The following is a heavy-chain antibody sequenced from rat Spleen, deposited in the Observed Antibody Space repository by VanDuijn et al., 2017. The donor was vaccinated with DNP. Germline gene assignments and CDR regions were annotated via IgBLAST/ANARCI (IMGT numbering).Heavy chain of an antibody. CDR3: ARLGTQGFAY. V-gene: IGHV3-3*01. D-gene: IGHD1-5*01. J-gene: IGHJ3*01. CDR1: GYSITSNY. CDR2: INSAGST. Sequence: EVQLQESGPGLVRPSQSLSLTCSVTGYSITSNYWAWIRKFPGNKLEWMGYINSAGSTNYNPPLKSRISITRDTSKNQFFLQVNSVTTEDTATYYCARLGTQGFAYWGQGTLVTVSS.